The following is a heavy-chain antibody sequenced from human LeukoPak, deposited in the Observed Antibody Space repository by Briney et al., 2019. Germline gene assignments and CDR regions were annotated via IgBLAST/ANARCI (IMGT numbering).Heavy chain of an antibody. V-gene: IGHV3-74*03. CDR1: GFTFSRYW. CDR3: TSVLCSNRYNLCEY. Sequence: PGGSLRLSCAASGFTFSRYWMHWVRQAPGRGLMWVSRISPDGSTTLYADSVKGRFTISRDNAKNTLYLQMNSLGAEDTAVYYCTSVLCSNRYNLCEYWGPGTLVTVSS. J-gene: IGHJ4*02. D-gene: IGHD5-24*01. CDR2: ISPDGSTT.